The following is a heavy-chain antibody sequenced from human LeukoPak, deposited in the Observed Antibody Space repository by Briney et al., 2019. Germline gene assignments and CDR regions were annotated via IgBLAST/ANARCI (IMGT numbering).Heavy chain of an antibody. CDR2: MNPNNGNT. CDR1: GYTFTNYN. J-gene: IGHJ4*02. V-gene: IGHV1-8*01. D-gene: IGHD2-21*01. Sequence: GASVKVSCKASGYTFTNYNINWVRQATGQGLEWMGWMNPNNGNTGYAQNFQGRITMTRNTSISTVYMELSSLRSEDTAVYYCARYGGGGDWWGQGTLVTVSS. CDR3: ARYGGGGDW.